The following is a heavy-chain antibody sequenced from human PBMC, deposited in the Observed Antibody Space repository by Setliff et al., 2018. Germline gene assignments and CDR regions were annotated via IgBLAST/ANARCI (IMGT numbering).Heavy chain of an antibody. CDR2: FYHSGTT. V-gene: IGHV4-59*08. D-gene: IGHD6-13*01. J-gene: IGHJ5*02. CDR1: GASISSYY. CDR3: ARGGGVAAAAWFDP. Sequence: KPSETLSLTCTVSGASISSYYWSWIRPPPGKPLEWIGYFYHSGTTEYNPSLNSRVTMSLDTSKNQFSLNLSSVTAADTAVYYCARGGGVAAAAWFDPWGQGTLVTVSS.